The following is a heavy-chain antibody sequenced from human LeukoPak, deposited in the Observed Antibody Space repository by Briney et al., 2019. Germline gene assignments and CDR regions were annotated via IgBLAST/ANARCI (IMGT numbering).Heavy chain of an antibody. CDR3: ARDRPRTTPQSPRILWYFDL. D-gene: IGHD4-17*01. CDR2: IYYSGST. J-gene: IGHJ2*01. CDR1: GGSISSYY. Sequence: SETLSLTCTVSGGSISSYYWSWIRQPPRKGLEWIGYIYYSGSTNYNPSLKSRVTISVDTSKNQFSLKLSSVTAADTAVYYCARDRPRTTPQSPRILWYFDLWGRGTLVTVSS. V-gene: IGHV4-59*01.